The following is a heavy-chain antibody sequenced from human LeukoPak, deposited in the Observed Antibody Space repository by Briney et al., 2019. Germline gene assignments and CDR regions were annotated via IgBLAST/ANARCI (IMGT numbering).Heavy chain of an antibody. V-gene: IGHV1-18*01. CDR2: ISAYNGNT. D-gene: IGHD3-10*01. Sequence: ASVRVSCKASGYTFSRYGISWVRQAPGQGLEWMGWISAYNGNTNYAQKLQGRVTMTTDTSTSTAYMELRSLRSDDTAVYYCAREAQTLLWFGFDYWGQGTLVTVSS. CDR1: GYTFSRYG. J-gene: IGHJ4*02. CDR3: AREAQTLLWFGFDY.